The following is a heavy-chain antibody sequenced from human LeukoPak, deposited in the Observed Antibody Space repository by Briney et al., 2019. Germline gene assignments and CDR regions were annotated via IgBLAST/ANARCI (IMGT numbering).Heavy chain of an antibody. D-gene: IGHD4-17*01. CDR3: ARGDYGATTFDY. J-gene: IGHJ4*02. Sequence: GGSLRLSCAASGFAFSSNWMHWVRQAPGKGLVWVSHISTDARTITYAAFVKGRFTISRDNAKNTLYLQMNSLRAEDTAVYYCARGDYGATTFDYWGQGTLVTVSS. CDR2: ISTDARTI. CDR1: GFAFSSNW. V-gene: IGHV3-74*01.